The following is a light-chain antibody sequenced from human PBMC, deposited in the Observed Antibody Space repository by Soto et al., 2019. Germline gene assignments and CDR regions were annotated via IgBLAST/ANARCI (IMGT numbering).Light chain of an antibody. CDR3: SSYTSSTTFV. CDR1: SSDVGGYSY. V-gene: IGLV2-14*01. J-gene: IGLJ1*01. Sequence: QSALTQPASVSGSPGQSITISCTGTSSDVGGYSYVSWYQQHPGKAPKLMISDVTNRPSGVSSRFSGPKSGNTASLTISGLQAEDEADYYCSSYTSSTTFVFGTGTKLTVL. CDR2: DVT.